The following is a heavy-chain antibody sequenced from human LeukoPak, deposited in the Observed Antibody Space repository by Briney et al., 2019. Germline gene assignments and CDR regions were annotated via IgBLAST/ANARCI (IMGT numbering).Heavy chain of an antibody. CDR2: FDPEDGET. CDR3: ATTGPAYSGSYETLDY. J-gene: IGHJ4*02. V-gene: IGHV1-24*01. CDR1: GYTLTELS. D-gene: IGHD1-26*01. Sequence: ASVKVSCKVSGYTLTELSMHWVRQAPGKGLEWMGGFDPEDGETIYAQKFQGRVTMTEDTSTDTAYMELSSLRSEDTAVYYCATTGPAYSGSYETLDYWGQGTLVTVSS.